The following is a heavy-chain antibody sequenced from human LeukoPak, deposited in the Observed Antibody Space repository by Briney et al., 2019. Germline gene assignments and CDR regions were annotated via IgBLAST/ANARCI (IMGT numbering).Heavy chain of an antibody. Sequence: AGGSLRLSCAASGFTFDDYGMSWVRQAPGKGLEWVSGINWNGGSTGYADSVKGRFTISRDNAKNSLYLQMNSLRAEDTALYYCAEAKSGYSYGYAVDYWGQGTLVTVSS. CDR3: AEAKSGYSYGYAVDY. V-gene: IGHV3-20*04. CDR2: INWNGGST. CDR1: GFTFDDYG. J-gene: IGHJ4*02. D-gene: IGHD5-18*01.